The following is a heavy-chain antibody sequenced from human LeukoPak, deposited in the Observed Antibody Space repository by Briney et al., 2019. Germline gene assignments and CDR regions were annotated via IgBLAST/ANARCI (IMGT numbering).Heavy chain of an antibody. V-gene: IGHV1-2*02. J-gene: IGHJ4*02. CDR3: ARDVRAVAGHFDY. Sequence: GASVKVSCKASGYTFTGYYMHWVRQAPGQGLEWMGWINPNRGGTNYAQKFQGRVPMTRDTSISRAYMELSRLRSDDTAVYYCARDVRAVAGHFDYWGQGTLVTVSS. D-gene: IGHD6-19*01. CDR1: GYTFTGYY. CDR2: INPNRGGT.